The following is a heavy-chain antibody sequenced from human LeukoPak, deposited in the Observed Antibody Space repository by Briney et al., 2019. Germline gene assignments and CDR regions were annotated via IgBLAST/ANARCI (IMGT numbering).Heavy chain of an antibody. Sequence: PSETLSLTCTVSGGSISNYYWSWIRQPPGEGLEWIGYIYYSGSTNYNPSLKSRVTISVDTSKNQFSLKLNSVTAADTAVYYCARTTEDCSSTSCYQYWFDPWGQGTLVTVSS. CDR2: IYYSGST. CDR1: GGSISNYY. CDR3: ARTTEDCSSTSCYQYWFDP. V-gene: IGHV4-59*01. J-gene: IGHJ5*02. D-gene: IGHD2-2*01.